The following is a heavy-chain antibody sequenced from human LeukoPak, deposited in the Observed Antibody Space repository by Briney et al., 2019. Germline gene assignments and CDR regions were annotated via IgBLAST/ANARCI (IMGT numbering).Heavy chain of an antibody. D-gene: IGHD3-22*01. J-gene: IGHJ4*02. CDR3: ARDNYYDSSPIFDY. Sequence: ASVKVSCKASGGTFSSYAISWVRQAPGQGLEWMGRIIPILGIANYAQKFQGRVTITADKSTSTAYMELSGLRSEDTAVYYCARDNYYDSSPIFDYWGQGTLVTVSS. CDR1: GGTFSSYA. V-gene: IGHV1-69*04. CDR2: IIPILGIA.